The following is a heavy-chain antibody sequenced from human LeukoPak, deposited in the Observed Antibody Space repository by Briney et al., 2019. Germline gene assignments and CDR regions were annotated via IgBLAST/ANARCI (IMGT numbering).Heavy chain of an antibody. Sequence: SETLSLTCTVSGGSINSGTYYWTWIRQPAGKGLEWVGRIYLSGSTTYNPSLKGRVSISADTSKNQFSLKLTSVTAADTAVCYCARVAVGSRGSNAYYYYYMDVWGKGTTVTISS. CDR2: IYLSGST. CDR1: GGSINSGTYY. D-gene: IGHD2-15*01. V-gene: IGHV4-61*02. CDR3: ARVAVGSRGSNAYYYYYMDV. J-gene: IGHJ6*03.